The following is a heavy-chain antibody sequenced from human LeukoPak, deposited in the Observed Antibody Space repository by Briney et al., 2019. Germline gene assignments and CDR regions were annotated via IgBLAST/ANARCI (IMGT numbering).Heavy chain of an antibody. V-gene: IGHV3-74*01. CDR1: GYSFSSYW. CDR2: GKSYGNET. D-gene: IGHD3-10*01. Sequence: GGSLRLFCAASGYSFSSYWMPWVRQVPGRGLVWVSRGKSYGNETIYADSVKGRFTISRDNSKNTLYLQMNNLRAEDTAVYYCAKDYYYGSGSTPPRLDYWGQGTLVTVSS. J-gene: IGHJ4*02. CDR3: AKDYYYGSGSTPPRLDY.